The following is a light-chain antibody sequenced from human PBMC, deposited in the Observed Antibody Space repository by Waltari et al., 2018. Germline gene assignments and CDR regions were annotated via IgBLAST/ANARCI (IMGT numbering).Light chain of an antibody. Sequence: EIVLTQSPATLSLSPGERAALSCRASQSVSNYLAWYQQKPGQAPRLLVYDASNRATGIPARFSGSGSGPDFTLTISSLQAEDVAVYYCQQYYSTPYTFGQGTKLEIK. J-gene: IGKJ2*01. V-gene: IGKV3-11*01. CDR3: QQYYSTPYT. CDR2: DAS. CDR1: QSVSNY.